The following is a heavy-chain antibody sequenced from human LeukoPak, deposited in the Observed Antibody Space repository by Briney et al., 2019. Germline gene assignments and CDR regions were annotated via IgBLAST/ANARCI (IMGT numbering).Heavy chain of an antibody. CDR2: IHHSGST. CDR1: GGSFSGYY. V-gene: IGHV4-34*01. D-gene: IGHD5-18*01. Sequence: SETLSLTCDVYGGSFSGYYWSWIRQPPGKGLEWIGEIHHSGSTNYNPSLKSRVTISLDTSKNQFSLRLSSVTAADTAVYYCARSEYSYGADAFDIWGQGTMVTVSS. J-gene: IGHJ3*02. CDR3: ARSEYSYGADAFDI.